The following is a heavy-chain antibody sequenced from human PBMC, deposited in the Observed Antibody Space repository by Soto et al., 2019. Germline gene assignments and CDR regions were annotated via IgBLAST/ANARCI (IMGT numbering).Heavy chain of an antibody. V-gene: IGHV4-30-4*01. D-gene: IGHD3-22*01. CDR1: GGSISSGDYY. Sequence: PSETLSLTCTVSGGSISSGDYYWSWIRQPPGKGLEWIGYIYYSGSTYYNPSLKSRVTISVDTSKNQFSLKLCSVTAADTAVYYCARDRYYYDSSGYSPHDAFDIWGQGTMVTVSS. CDR2: IYYSGST. J-gene: IGHJ3*02. CDR3: ARDRYYYDSSGYSPHDAFDI.